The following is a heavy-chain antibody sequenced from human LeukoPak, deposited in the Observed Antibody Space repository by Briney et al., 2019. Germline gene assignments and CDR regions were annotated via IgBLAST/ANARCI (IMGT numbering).Heavy chain of an antibody. V-gene: IGHV4-59*01. CDR1: GGSISSYY. D-gene: IGHD1-26*01. CDR3: ARGTWETAARPYSFDT. Sequence: SETLSLTCTVSGGSISSYYWSWIRQPPGKGLKWIGYIHYSGSTNYNPSLKSRVSMSVDTSNNQSFLKLSSVTAADTAVYYCARGTWETAARPYSFDTWGQGTLVTVTS. J-gene: IGHJ4*02. CDR2: IHYSGST.